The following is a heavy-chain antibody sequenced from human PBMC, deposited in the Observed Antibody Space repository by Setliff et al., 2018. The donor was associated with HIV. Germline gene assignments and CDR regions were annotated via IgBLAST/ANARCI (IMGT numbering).Heavy chain of an antibody. CDR2: VSYTGTT. Sequence: PSETLSLTCTVSGGSINRIDYYWGWIRQPPGKGLEWIGFVSYTGTTNYNPSLKSRVTISVDTSKNQFSLKLSSVTAADTAVYYCARYKHPYYYDSSGYFDYWGQGTLVTVSS. CDR1: GGSINRIDYY. V-gene: IGHV4-61*05. CDR3: ARYKHPYYYDSSGYFDY. D-gene: IGHD3-22*01. J-gene: IGHJ4*02.